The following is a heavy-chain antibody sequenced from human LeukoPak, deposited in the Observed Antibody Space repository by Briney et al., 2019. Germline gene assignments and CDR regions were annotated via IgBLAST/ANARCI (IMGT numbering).Heavy chain of an antibody. CDR1: GYTFTSYH. V-gene: IGHV1-46*01. Sequence: GLVKVSCKASGYTFTSYHMHWVRQAPGQGLEWMGIINPSGGSTSYAQKFQGRVTMTRDTSTNTVYVELSSLRSEDTAVYYCARDLNPYYDILTGYYRGPFDYWGQGTLVTVSS. D-gene: IGHD3-9*01. J-gene: IGHJ4*02. CDR2: INPSGGST. CDR3: ARDLNPYYDILTGYYRGPFDY.